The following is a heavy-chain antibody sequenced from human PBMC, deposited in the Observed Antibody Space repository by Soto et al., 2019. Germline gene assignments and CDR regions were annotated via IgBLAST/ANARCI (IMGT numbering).Heavy chain of an antibody. D-gene: IGHD6-19*01. CDR2: ISYDGSNK. CDR3: ARELAVAGTYYYYYCMDV. V-gene: IGHV3-30-3*01. Sequence: GGSLRLSCAASGFTFSSYAMHWVRQAPGKGLEWVAVISYDGSNKYYADSVKGRFTISRDNSKNTLYLQMNSLRAEDTAVYYCARELAVAGTYYYYYCMDVWGQGTTVTVSS. J-gene: IGHJ6*02. CDR1: GFTFSSYA.